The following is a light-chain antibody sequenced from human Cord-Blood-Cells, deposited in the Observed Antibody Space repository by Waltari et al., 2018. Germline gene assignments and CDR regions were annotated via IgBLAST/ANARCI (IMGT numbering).Light chain of an antibody. CDR3: SSYTSSSTYV. J-gene: IGLJ1*01. Sequence: QSALTQPASVSGSPGQSITISCTGTSSDVGGYNYVSWYQQHPGKAPTLMIYDVSKRPSGVSSRFSGSTSGNTASLTISGLKSEDAADYSCSSYTSSSTYVFGTVTKVTVL. CDR2: DVS. CDR1: SSDVGGYNY. V-gene: IGLV2-14*01.